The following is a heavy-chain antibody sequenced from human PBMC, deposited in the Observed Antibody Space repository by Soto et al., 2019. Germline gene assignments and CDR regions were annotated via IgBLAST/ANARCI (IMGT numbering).Heavy chain of an antibody. CDR3: ATQNYDFWSGYYLDY. Sequence: SETLSLTCAVYGGSFSGYYWSWIRQPPGKGLEWIGEINHSGSTNYNPSLKSRVTISVDTSKNQFSLKLSSVTAADTAVYYCATQNYDFWSGYYLDYWGQGTLVTVSS. CDR2: INHSGST. D-gene: IGHD3-3*01. J-gene: IGHJ4*02. V-gene: IGHV4-34*01. CDR1: GGSFSGYY.